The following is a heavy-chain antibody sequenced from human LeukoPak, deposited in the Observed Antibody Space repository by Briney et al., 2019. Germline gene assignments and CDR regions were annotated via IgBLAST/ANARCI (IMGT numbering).Heavy chain of an antibody. Sequence: SETLSLTCTVSGVSISSGGFYWRWLRQHPGKGLEWIGYIYYSGSTYYNPSLKSRVTISVDTSKNQFSLKLSSVTAADTAVYYCARGYDPPDPWGQGTLVTVSS. V-gene: IGHV4-31*03. J-gene: IGHJ5*02. CDR1: GVSISSGGFY. D-gene: IGHD3-22*01. CDR3: ARGYDPPDP. CDR2: IYYSGST.